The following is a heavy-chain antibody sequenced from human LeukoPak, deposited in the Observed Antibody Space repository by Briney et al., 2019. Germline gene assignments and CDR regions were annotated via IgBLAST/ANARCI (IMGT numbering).Heavy chain of an antibody. Sequence: GSLRLSCAASGFTFSSYAMSWVRQAPGKGLEWVSAISGSGGSTYYADSVKGRFTISRDNSKNTLYLQMNSLRAEDTAVYHCAKGAAAQPRYNWFDPWGQEPWSPSPQ. J-gene: IGHJ5*02. V-gene: IGHV3-23*01. CDR3: AKGAAAQPRYNWFDP. CDR1: GFTFSSYA. D-gene: IGHD6-13*01. CDR2: ISGSGGST.